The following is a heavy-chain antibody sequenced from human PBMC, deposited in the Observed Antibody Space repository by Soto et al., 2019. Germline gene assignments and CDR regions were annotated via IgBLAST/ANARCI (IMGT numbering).Heavy chain of an antibody. J-gene: IGHJ3*01. Sequence: HPGGSLRLSCAASGLTFSSHYFHWVRQAPGKGLMWVSRINTDGSSTSYADSVKGRFSISRDNAKNTLFLEMNSLRADDTAVYYCARPSPAYSGSYWAAFDVWGQGTMVTVSS. CDR3: ARPSPAYSGSYWAAFDV. V-gene: IGHV3-74*01. CDR2: INTDGSST. D-gene: IGHD1-26*01. CDR1: GLTFSSHY.